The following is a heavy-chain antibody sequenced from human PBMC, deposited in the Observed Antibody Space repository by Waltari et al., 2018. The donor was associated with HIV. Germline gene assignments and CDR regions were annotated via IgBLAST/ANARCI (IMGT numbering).Heavy chain of an antibody. CDR2: MNPNSGDT. V-gene: IGHV1-8*01. Sequence: QVQLVQSGAEVKKPGASVKVSCKASGDTFTSYDINWVRQGTGQGLEWMGWMNPNSGDTGYAQKFQGRITMTSNTSISTVYMELSSLTSEETAVYYCVRAAIYSRGCFDYWGQGTLVTVSS. CDR3: VRAAIYSRGCFDY. J-gene: IGHJ4*02. D-gene: IGHD6-19*01. CDR1: GDTFTSYD.